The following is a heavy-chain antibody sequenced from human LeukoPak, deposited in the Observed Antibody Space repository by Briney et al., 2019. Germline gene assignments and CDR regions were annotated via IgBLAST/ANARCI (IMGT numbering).Heavy chain of an antibody. D-gene: IGHD6-13*01. Sequence: GGSLRLSCAASGFTFSSYAMSWVRQAPGKGLEWVSAISGSGGSTYYADSVKGRFTISRDNSKNTLYLQMNSLRTEDTAVYYCAKVRGSSWYYSDWGQGTLVTVSS. V-gene: IGHV3-23*01. J-gene: IGHJ4*02. CDR2: ISGSGGST. CDR1: GFTFSSYA. CDR3: AKVRGSSWYYSD.